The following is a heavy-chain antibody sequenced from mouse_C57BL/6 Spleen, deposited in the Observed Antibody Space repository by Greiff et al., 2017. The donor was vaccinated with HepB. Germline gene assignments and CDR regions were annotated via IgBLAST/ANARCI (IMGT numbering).Heavy chain of an antibody. V-gene: IGHV1-82*01. CDR1: GYAFSSSW. CDR3: ARDSSGHYAMDY. J-gene: IGHJ4*01. CDR2: IYPGDGDT. D-gene: IGHD3-2*02. Sequence: LQESGPELVKPGASVKISCKASGYAFSSSWMNWVKQRPGKGLEWIGRIYPGDGDTNYNGKFKGKATLTADKSSSTAYMQLSSLTSEDSAVYFCARDSSGHYAMDYWGQGTSVTVSS.